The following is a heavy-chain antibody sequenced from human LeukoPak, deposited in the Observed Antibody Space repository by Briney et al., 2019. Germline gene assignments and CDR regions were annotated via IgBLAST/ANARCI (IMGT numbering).Heavy chain of an antibody. D-gene: IGHD3-10*01. CDR1: GGSISSYY. CDR2: INDSGTT. J-gene: IGHJ4*02. Sequence: PSETLSLTCTVSGGSISSYYWSWIRQPPGKGLEWIGDINDSGTTKYNPTLKSRVTISIDTSKKRFSLNVKSVTAADTAVYYCARLPLGAFGEVLNFDSWGQGILVTVSS. CDR3: ARLPLGAFGEVLNFDS. V-gene: IGHV4-59*12.